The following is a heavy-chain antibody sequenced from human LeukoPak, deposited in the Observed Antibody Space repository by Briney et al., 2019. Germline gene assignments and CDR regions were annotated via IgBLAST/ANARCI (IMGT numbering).Heavy chain of an antibody. CDR2: IYYSGST. CDR1: GGTISSYY. Sequence: SETLSLTCTVSGGTISSYYWSWIRQPPGKGLEWIGYIYYSGSTNYNPSLRSRVTISVDTSKDQFSLKLSSVTAADTAVYYCASGHYYGSGSYFGWFDPWGQGTLVTVSS. V-gene: IGHV4-59*08. CDR3: ASGHYYGSGSYFGWFDP. J-gene: IGHJ5*02. D-gene: IGHD3-10*01.